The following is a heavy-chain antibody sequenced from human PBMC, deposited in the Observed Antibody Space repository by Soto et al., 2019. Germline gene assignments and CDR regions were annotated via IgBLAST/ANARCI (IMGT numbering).Heavy chain of an antibody. CDR2: ISYSGST. J-gene: IGHJ4*02. V-gene: IGHV4-59*11. CDR3: ARADPDASVGY. CDR1: GGSMSSHY. D-gene: IGHD3-16*01. Sequence: QVQLQESGPELVKPSETLSLTCTVPGGSMSSHYWTWLRQPPGKGLEWIGYISYSGSTYYNPSLKSRLTISADTSWNQFSLKLSSVIAADTAVYYCARADPDASVGYWGQGTLVTVSS.